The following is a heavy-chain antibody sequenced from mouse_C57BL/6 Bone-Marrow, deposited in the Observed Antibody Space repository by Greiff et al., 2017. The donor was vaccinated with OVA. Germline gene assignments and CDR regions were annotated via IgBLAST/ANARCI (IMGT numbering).Heavy chain of an antibody. J-gene: IGHJ3*01. CDR3: ARGYYRFAY. V-gene: IGHV1-64*01. Sequence: VQLKESGAELVKPGASVKLSCKASGYTFTSYWMHWVKQRPGQGLEWIGMIHPNSGSTNYNEKFKSKATLTVDKSSSTAYMQLSSLTSEDSAVYYCARGYYRFAYWGQGTLVTVSA. D-gene: IGHD2-3*01. CDR2: IHPNSGST. CDR1: GYTFTSYW.